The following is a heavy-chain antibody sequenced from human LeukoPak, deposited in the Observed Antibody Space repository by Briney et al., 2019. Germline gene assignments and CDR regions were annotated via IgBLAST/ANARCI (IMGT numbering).Heavy chain of an antibody. V-gene: IGHV4-34*01. CDR2: INHSGST. CDR1: GGSFSGYY. J-gene: IGHJ4*02. Sequence: PSETLYLTCAVYGGSFSGYYWSWIRQPPGKGLEWIGEINHSGSTNYNPSLKSRVTISVDTSKNHFSLNLRSVTAADTAVYYCARRSYNSPFRYWGQGTPVTVSS. D-gene: IGHD5-24*01. CDR3: ARRSYNSPFRY.